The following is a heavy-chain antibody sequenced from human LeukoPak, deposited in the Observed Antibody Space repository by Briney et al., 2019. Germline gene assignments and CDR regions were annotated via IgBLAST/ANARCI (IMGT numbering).Heavy chain of an antibody. D-gene: IGHD1-26*01. V-gene: IGHV4-4*07. J-gene: IGHJ4*02. CDR3: AREGVRSGSYYFDY. Sequence: SETLSLTCTVSGGSISSYYWSWIRQPAGKGLEWIGRIYTSGSTNYNPSLKSRVTMSVDTSKNQFSLKLSSVTAADTAVYYCAREGVRSGSYYFDYWGQGTLVTASS. CDR2: IYTSGST. CDR1: GGSISSYY.